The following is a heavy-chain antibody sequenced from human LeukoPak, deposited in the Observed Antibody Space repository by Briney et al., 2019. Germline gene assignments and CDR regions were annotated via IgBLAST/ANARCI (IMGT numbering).Heavy chain of an antibody. Sequence: GESLKISCQGSGYSFTSYWIGWVRQMPGKGLEWMGIIYPGDSDTRYSPSFQGQVTISADKSISTAYLQWSSLKASDTAMYYCARRTYYYDSSGYYYPKTWANFDYWGQGTLVTVSS. CDR3: ARRTYYYDSSGYYYPKTWANFDY. D-gene: IGHD3-22*01. CDR2: IYPGDSDT. V-gene: IGHV5-51*01. CDR1: GYSFTSYW. J-gene: IGHJ4*02.